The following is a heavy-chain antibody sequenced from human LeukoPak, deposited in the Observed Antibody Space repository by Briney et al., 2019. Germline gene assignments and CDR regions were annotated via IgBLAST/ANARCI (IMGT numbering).Heavy chain of an antibody. V-gene: IGHV1-2*02. D-gene: IGHD1-14*01. CDR2: INPNTGGT. J-gene: IGHJ5*02. Sequence: GASVKVSCTASGYTFTACYMHWVRQAPGQGLEWMGWINPNTGGTDYAQRFQGRVTMTRDTSISTAYMELSSLISDDTAVYYCARDVFAEYNTHHRFDPWGQGTLVTVSS. CDR1: GYTFTACY. CDR3: ARDVFAEYNTHHRFDP.